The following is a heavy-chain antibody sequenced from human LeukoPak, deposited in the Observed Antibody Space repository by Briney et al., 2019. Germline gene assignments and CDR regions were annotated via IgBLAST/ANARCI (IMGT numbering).Heavy chain of an antibody. J-gene: IGHJ4*02. CDR1: GDSISSYY. Sequence: SETLSLTCSVSGDSISSYYWSWIRQPPGKGLEWIGSIYYSGTTNYNPSLKSRVTISVDTSKNQFSLKLSSVTAADTAVYYCARVRQYCTNGVCFYTRFDYWGQGTPVTVSS. CDR2: IYYSGTT. CDR3: ARVRQYCTNGVCFYTRFDY. D-gene: IGHD2-8*01. V-gene: IGHV4-59*01.